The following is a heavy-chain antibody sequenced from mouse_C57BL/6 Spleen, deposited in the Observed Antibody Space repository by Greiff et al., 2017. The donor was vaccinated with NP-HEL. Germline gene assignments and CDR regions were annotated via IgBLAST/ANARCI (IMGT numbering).Heavy chain of an antibody. J-gene: IGHJ2*01. D-gene: IGHD2-4*01. CDR3: ALYDYDGDFDY. CDR2: IYPRDGST. Sequence: VQLQQSGPELVKPGASVKLSCKASGYTFTSYDINWVKQRPGQGLEWIGWIYPRDGSTKYNEKFKGKATLTLDTSSSTVYMELHRLTSEDSAVYFCALYDYDGDFDYWGQGTTLTVSS. V-gene: IGHV1-85*01. CDR1: GYTFTSYD.